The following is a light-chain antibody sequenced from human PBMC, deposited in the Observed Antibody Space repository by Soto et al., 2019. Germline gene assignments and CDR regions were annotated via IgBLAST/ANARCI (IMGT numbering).Light chain of an antibody. CDR1: QSVSSY. Sequence: IVLTQSPATLSFSPGERATLSCRASQSVSSYLAWYQQKPGQAPRLLIYDASNRATGIPARFSGSGSGTDFTLTISSLEPEDFAVYYCQQRSNWPPFGPGTKVDIK. CDR3: QQRSNWPP. CDR2: DAS. V-gene: IGKV3-11*01. J-gene: IGKJ3*01.